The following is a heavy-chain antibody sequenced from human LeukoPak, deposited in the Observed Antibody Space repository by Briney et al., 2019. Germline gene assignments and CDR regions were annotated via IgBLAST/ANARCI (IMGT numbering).Heavy chain of an antibody. J-gene: IGHJ4*02. CDR2: IYYTGST. D-gene: IGHD6-19*01. V-gene: IGHV4-39*01. Sequence: SETLSLTCTVSGGSISSNNYYWGWIRQPPGKGLEWIGNIYYTGSTYYNASLQSRVTISIDMSKNQFSLRLSSVTAADTAMYYCVKSGGYGLIDYWGQGTLVTVSS. CDR1: GGSISSNNYY. CDR3: VKSGGYGLIDY.